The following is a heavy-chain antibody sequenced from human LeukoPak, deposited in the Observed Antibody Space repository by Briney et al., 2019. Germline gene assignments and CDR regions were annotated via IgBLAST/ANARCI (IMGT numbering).Heavy chain of an antibody. CDR1: GFTFSSYA. D-gene: IGHD5-18*01. Sequence: GGSLRLSCSASGFTFSSYAMHWVRQAPGKGLEYVSAISSNGGSTYYADSVKGRFTISRDNSKNTLYLQMNSLRAEDTAVYYCARDRGYSCGYWGQGTLVTVSS. CDR2: ISSNGGST. J-gene: IGHJ4*02. V-gene: IGHV3-64*04. CDR3: ARDRGYSCGY.